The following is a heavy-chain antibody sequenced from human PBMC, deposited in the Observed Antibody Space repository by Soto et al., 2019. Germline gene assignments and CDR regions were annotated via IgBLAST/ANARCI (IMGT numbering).Heavy chain of an antibody. J-gene: IGHJ6*02. CDR1: GFTFSSYA. D-gene: IGHD6-13*01. CDR2: ISSNGGST. CDR3: ARVPVLAAAGMGKYYGMDV. Sequence: EVQLVESGGGLVQPGGSLRLSCAASGFTFSSYAMHWVRQAPGKGLEYVSAISSNGGSTYYANSVKGRFTISRDNSKNTLYLQRGSLRAEDMAVYYCARVPVLAAAGMGKYYGMDVWGQGTTVTVAS. V-gene: IGHV3-64*01.